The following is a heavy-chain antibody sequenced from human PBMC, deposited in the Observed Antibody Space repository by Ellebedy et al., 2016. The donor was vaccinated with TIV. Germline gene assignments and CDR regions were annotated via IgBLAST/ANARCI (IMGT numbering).Heavy chain of an antibody. V-gene: IGHV2-5*02. CDR2: IYWDGDK. J-gene: IGHJ4*02. CDR3: AHTSGWTIDH. Sequence: SGLTLVKPTQTLTLTCSFAGFSLSDYAVGVSWIRQPPGKALEWLTLIYWDGDKEYSPSLGSRLTITKDSSKNQVVLTITNMDPVDTATYYCAHTSGWTIDHWGQGILVTVSS. D-gene: IGHD6-19*01. CDR1: GFSLSDYAVG.